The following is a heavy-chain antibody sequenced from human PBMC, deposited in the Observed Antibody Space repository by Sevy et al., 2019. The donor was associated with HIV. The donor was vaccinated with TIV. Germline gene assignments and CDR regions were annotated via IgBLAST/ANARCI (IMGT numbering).Heavy chain of an antibody. CDR2: LNHSGST. CDR1: SGSFSAYY. J-gene: IGHJ4*02. Sequence: SETLSLTCAVYSGSFSAYYWSWIRQPPGKGLEWIEELNHSGSTNYNPSLKSRVTISLHTSKNQFSLKLTSVTAADTAVYYCARGVTVTTVPYYFDYWGQGTLVTVSS. D-gene: IGHD4-4*01. CDR3: ARGVTVTTVPYYFDY. V-gene: IGHV4-34*01.